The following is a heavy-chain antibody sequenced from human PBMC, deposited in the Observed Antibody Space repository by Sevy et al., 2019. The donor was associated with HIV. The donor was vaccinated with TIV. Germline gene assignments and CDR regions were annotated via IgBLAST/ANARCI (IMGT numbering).Heavy chain of an antibody. CDR3: ATSRRDDYNYYFDY. CDR2: ISWNSGSI. CDR1: GFTFDDYA. Sequence: GGSLRLSCAASGFTFDDYAMHWVRQAPGKGLEWVSGISWNSGSIGYADSVKGRFTISRDNAKNSLYLQMNSLRAEDTAVYFCATSRRDDYNYYFDYWGHGTLVTVSS. D-gene: IGHD4-4*01. J-gene: IGHJ4*01. V-gene: IGHV3-9*01.